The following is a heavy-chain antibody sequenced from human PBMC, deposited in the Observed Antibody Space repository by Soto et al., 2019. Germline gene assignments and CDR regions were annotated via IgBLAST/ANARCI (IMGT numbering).Heavy chain of an antibody. D-gene: IGHD2-8*01. CDR2: IYHSGST. V-gene: IGHV4-4*02. Sequence: SETLSLTCAVSGGSISSSNWWSWVRQPPGKGLEWIGEIYHSGSTNYNPSLKSRVTISVDKSKNQFSLKLSSVTAADTAVYYCARNGDIVLMVYATRFDPWGQGTLVTVPS. J-gene: IGHJ5*02. CDR3: ARNGDIVLMVYATRFDP. CDR1: GGSISSSNW.